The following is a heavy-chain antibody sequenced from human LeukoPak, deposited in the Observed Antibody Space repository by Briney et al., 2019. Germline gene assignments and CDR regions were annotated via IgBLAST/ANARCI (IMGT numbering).Heavy chain of an antibody. J-gene: IGHJ4*02. CDR1: GGSISSGSHY. V-gene: IGHV4-39*07. Sequence: SETLSLTCTVSGGSISSGSHYWGWIRQPPGRGLEWIGEINHSGSTNYNPSLKSRVTISVDTSKSQFSLKLNSVTAADTAMYYCARGRDPYWGQGTLVTVSS. D-gene: IGHD5-24*01. CDR2: INHSGST. CDR3: ARGRDPY.